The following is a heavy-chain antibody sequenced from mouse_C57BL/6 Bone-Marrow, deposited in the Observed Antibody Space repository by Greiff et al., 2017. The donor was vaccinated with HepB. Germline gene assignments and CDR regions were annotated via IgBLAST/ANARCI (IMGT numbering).Heavy chain of an antibody. J-gene: IGHJ1*03. CDR3: TPRGWYFDV. CDR2: IDPENGDT. V-gene: IGHV14-4*01. CDR1: GFNIKDDY. Sequence: VQLKESGAELVRPGASVKLSCTASGFNIKDDYMHWVKQRPEQGLEWIGWIDPENGDTEYASKFQGKATITADTSSNTAYLQLSSLTSEDTAVYYCTPRGWYFDVWGTGTTVTVSS.